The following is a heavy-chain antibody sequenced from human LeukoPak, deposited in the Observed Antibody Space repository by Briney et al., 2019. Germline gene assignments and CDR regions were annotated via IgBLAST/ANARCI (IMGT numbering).Heavy chain of an antibody. CDR3: ARDQAVSGSNYYYGVDV. D-gene: IGHD6-19*01. Sequence: GGSLRLSCAASGFTFSRYAMHWVRQAPGKGLEGGAVISYDGANKHNADSVKGRFSISRDSSKNTLYLQMDSLRPEDTAVYYCARDQAVSGSNYYYGVDVWGKGTTVTVSS. J-gene: IGHJ6*04. CDR2: ISYDGANK. V-gene: IGHV3-30*04. CDR1: GFTFSRYA.